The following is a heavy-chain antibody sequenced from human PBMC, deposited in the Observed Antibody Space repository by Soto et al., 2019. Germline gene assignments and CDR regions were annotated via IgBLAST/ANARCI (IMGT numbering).Heavy chain of an antibody. Sequence: GGSLRLSCAASGFTFSDYYMSWIRQAPGKGLEWVSYISSSGSTIYYADSVKGRFTISRDNAKNSLYLQMNSLRAEDTAVYYCAYYSSSWYKLDYWGQGTLVTVSS. CDR2: ISSSGSTI. CDR3: AYYSSSWYKLDY. J-gene: IGHJ4*02. CDR1: GFTFSDYY. V-gene: IGHV3-11*01. D-gene: IGHD6-13*01.